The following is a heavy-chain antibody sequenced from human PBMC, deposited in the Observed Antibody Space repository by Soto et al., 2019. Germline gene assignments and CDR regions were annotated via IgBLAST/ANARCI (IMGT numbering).Heavy chain of an antibody. J-gene: IGHJ5*01. CDR2: IYQGGST. CDR1: GCSISSGYY. V-gene: IGHV4-38-2*01. CDR3: ARVAPWVPYYYDSSTYSCENCFDS. D-gene: IGHD3-22*01. Sequence: SQSRSRTSALAGCSISSGYYWCWLRQPPGKGLEWIGRIYQGGSTYYNPSLNSRLTLSIDMPTNHVSLILHSVTAADTAVAFRARVAPWVPYYYDSSTYSCENCFDSWGQGTLVTVSS.